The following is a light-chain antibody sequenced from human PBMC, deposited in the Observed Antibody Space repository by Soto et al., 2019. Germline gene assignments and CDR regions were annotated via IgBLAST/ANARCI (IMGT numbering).Light chain of an antibody. J-gene: IGKJ4*01. Sequence: EIVLTQSPATLSLSPGERATLSCRASQSVSRYLAWYQQKPGQAPRLLIYDASNRATGIPARFSGSGSGTDFTLTISNLEPEDFAVYYCQQRSTWPTFGGGTKVEIK. CDR2: DAS. V-gene: IGKV3-11*01. CDR3: QQRSTWPT. CDR1: QSVSRY.